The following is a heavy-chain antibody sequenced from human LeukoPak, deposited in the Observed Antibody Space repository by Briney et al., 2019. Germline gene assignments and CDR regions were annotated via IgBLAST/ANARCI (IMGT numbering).Heavy chain of an antibody. D-gene: IGHD3-9*01. CDR2: ISSSSSTI. J-gene: IGHJ4*02. CDR3: AREILSGYSDY. V-gene: IGHV3-48*02. CDR1: GFIFSNYN. Sequence: GGSLRLPCAASGFIFSNYNMNWVRQAPGKGLEWVSHISSSSSTIYYADSVKGRFTISRDNAKNSLYLQMNNLRDEDTAVYYCAREILSGYSDYWGQGTLVTVSS.